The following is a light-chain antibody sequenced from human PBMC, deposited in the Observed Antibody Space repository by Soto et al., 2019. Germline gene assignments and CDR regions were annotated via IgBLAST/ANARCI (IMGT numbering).Light chain of an antibody. CDR2: GAS. CDR1: QIITRNY. J-gene: IGKJ1*01. V-gene: IGKV3-20*01. Sequence: EIVLTQSPATLSLSPGERATLSCRASQIITRNYLAWYQQKSGQAPRLLIYGASSRATGIPDRFSGSGSGTDFTLTISRLEPEDFAVYFCQQYETSPRTFGQGTKV. CDR3: QQYETSPRT.